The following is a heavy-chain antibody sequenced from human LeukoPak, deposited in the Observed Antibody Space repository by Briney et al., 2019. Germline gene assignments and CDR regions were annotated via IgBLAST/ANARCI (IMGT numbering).Heavy chain of an antibody. CDR1: GFTFSSYA. J-gene: IGHJ5*01. V-gene: IGHV3-30-3*01. CDR3: ARAPLPTYDFWSGYSGLLGFDS. CDR2: ISYDGSNK. Sequence: GGSLRLSCAPYGFTFSSYAMHWVRQAPGKGLEWVAVISYDGSNKYYADSVKGRFTISRDNSKNTLYLQMNSLRAEDTAVYYCARAPLPTYDFWSGYSGLLGFDSWGQGTLVTVSS. D-gene: IGHD3-3*01.